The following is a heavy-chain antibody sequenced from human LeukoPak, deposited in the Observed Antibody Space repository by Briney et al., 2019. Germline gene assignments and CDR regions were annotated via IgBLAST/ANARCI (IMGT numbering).Heavy chain of an antibody. CDR1: GGSVSSGSYY. Sequence: SETLSLTCTVSGGSVSSGSYYWSWLRQPPGKGLEWIGYIYYSGSTNYNPSLKSRVTISVDTSKNQFSLKLSSVTAADTAVYYCAGSPPPPKYYYDSSGYYYAFDIWGQGTMVTVSS. J-gene: IGHJ3*02. CDR3: AGSPPPPKYYYDSSGYYYAFDI. V-gene: IGHV4-61*01. CDR2: IYYSGST. D-gene: IGHD3-22*01.